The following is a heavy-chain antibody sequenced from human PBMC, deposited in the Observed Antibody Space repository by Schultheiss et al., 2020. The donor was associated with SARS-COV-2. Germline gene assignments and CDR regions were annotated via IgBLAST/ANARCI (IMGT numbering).Heavy chain of an antibody. J-gene: IGHJ4*02. CDR2: IYHSGST. D-gene: IGHD3-3*01. CDR3: TTVLVVAYYDFWSGYWPEKPVDY. Sequence: SQTLSLTCTVSGYSISSGYYWGWIRQPPGKGLEWIGSIYHSGSTYYNPSLKSGVTISVDTSKNQFSLKLSSVTAADTAVYYCTTVLVVAYYDFWSGYWPEKPVDYWGQGTLVTVSS. CDR1: GYSISSGYY. V-gene: IGHV4-38-2*02.